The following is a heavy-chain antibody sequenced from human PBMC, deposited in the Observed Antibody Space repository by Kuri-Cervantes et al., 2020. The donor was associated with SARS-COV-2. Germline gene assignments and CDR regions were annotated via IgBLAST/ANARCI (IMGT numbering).Heavy chain of an antibody. Sequence: GGSLRLSCAASGFTFSSYGMHWVRQAPGKGLEWVAVISYDGSNKYYADSVKGRFTISRDNAKNSLYLQMNSLRAEDTAVYYCARDAGWGCSGGSCYYYYYGMDVWGQGTTVTVSS. D-gene: IGHD2-15*01. V-gene: IGHV3-30*03. CDR1: GFTFSSYG. CDR2: ISYDGSNK. CDR3: ARDAGWGCSGGSCYYYYYGMDV. J-gene: IGHJ6*02.